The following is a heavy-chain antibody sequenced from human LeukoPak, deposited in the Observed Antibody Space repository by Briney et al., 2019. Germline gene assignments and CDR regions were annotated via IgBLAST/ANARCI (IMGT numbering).Heavy chain of an antibody. CDR1: GYTFTGYY. D-gene: IGHD4-17*01. CDR3: ARENEYGDNWFDP. V-gene: IGHV1-2*02. CDR2: INPNSGGT. J-gene: IGHJ5*02. Sequence: GASVKVSCKASGYTFTGYYMHWVRQAPGQGLEWMGWINPNSGGTNYAQKFHGRITITRDTFISSAYMELSRLRSDDTAVYYCARENEYGDNWFDPWGQGTLVTVSS.